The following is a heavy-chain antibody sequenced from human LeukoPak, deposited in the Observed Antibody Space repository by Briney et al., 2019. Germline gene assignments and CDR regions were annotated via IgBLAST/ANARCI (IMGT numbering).Heavy chain of an antibody. CDR2: ISYDGSNK. CDR1: GFTFSSYA. Sequence: GGSLRLSCAASGFTFSSYAMHWVRQAPGKGLEWVAVISYDGSNKYYAGSVKGRFTISRDNSKNTLYLQMNSLRAEDTAVYYCARDFISWLLSYYYYGMDVWGQGTTVTVSS. CDR3: ARDFISWLLSYYYYGMDV. D-gene: IGHD1-26*01. J-gene: IGHJ6*02. V-gene: IGHV3-30*04.